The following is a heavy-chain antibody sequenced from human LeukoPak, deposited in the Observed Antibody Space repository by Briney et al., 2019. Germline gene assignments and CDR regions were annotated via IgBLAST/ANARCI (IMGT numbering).Heavy chain of an antibody. CDR3: ARTRGYSGYDSDY. D-gene: IGHD5-12*01. V-gene: IGHV1-8*03. CDR2: MNPNSGNT. CDR1: GYTFTSYD. J-gene: IGHJ4*02. Sequence: ASVKVSCKASGYTFTSYDINWVRQATGQGLEWMGWMNPNSGNTGYAQKFQGRVTITRNTSISTAYMELSSLRSEDTAVYYCARTRGYSGYDSDYWGQGTLVTVSS.